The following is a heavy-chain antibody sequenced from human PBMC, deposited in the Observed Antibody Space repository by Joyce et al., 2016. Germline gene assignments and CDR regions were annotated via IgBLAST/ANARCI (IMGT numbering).Heavy chain of an antibody. CDR3: ARLWWARKDLGAFDI. CDR2: NYSGDSDT. Sequence: EVQLVQSGAEVKKPGESLKISCKGSGYTFTGYWIGWVRQMPGKGVEGMGINYSGDSDTRYSPSFQGQNTISTDKSNSTAYLQWSSLKASDTAMYCCARLWWARKDLGAFDIWGQGTMVTVSS. J-gene: IGHJ3*02. CDR1: GYTFTGYW. D-gene: IGHD4/OR15-4a*01. V-gene: IGHV5-51*01.